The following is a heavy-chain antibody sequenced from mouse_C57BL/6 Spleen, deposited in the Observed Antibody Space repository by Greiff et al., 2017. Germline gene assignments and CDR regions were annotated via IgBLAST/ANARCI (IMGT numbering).Heavy chain of an antibody. V-gene: IGHV1-69*01. CDR2: IDPSDSYN. CDR3: ARWDDGSY. Sequence: VQLQQPGAELVMPGASVKLSCKASGYTFTSYWMHWVKQRPGQGLEWIGEIDPSDSYNNYNQKFKGKSTLTVDKSSSTAYMQLSSLTSEDSAVYYCARWDDGSYWGQGTLVTVSA. D-gene: IGHD2-3*01. CDR1: GYTFTSYW. J-gene: IGHJ3*01.